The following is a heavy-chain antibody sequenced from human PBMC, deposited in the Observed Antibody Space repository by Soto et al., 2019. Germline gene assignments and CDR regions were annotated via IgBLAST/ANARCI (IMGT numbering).Heavy chain of an antibody. V-gene: IGHV4-39*01. CDR1: GGSISSSSYY. CDR2: IYYSGST. D-gene: IGHD5-18*01. Sequence: SETLSLTCTVSGGSISSSSYYWGWNRQPPGKGLEWIGSIYYSGSTYYNPSLKSRVTISVDTSKNQFSLKLGSVTAADTAVYYCARTESGYSYGFADVWGQGTTVTVSS. J-gene: IGHJ6*02. CDR3: ARTESGYSYGFADV.